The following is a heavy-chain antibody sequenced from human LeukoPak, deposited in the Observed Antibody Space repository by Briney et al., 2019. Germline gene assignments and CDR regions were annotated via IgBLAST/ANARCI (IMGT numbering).Heavy chain of an antibody. CDR1: GFTLSSYW. V-gene: IGHV3-7*01. CDR3: ARDPMVRGVIIPTTLDY. Sequence: PGGSLRLSCVASGFTLSSYWMSWVRQAPGKGQEWVASIKQDGSEKYYVDSVRGRFTISRDNAKNSLYLQMNSLRDEDTAVYYCARDPMVRGVIIPTTLDYWGQGTLVTVSS. J-gene: IGHJ4*02. D-gene: IGHD3-10*01. CDR2: IKQDGSEK.